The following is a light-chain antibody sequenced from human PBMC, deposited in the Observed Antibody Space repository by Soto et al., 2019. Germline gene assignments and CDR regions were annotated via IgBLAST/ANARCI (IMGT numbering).Light chain of an antibody. J-gene: IGKJ1*01. CDR3: QQRSNWPRT. CDR1: QSVSSY. Sequence: EIVLTQSPATLSLSPGERATLSCRASQSVSSYLAWYQQKPGQAPRLLIYDASNRATGIPARFSGSGSGTEFARTISSLEPEDFAVYYCQQRSNWPRTFCQGTKVEIK. V-gene: IGKV3-11*01. CDR2: DAS.